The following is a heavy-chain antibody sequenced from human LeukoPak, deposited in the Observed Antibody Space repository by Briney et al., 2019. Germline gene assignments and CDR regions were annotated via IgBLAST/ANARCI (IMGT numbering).Heavy chain of an antibody. J-gene: IGHJ4*02. CDR1: GGSISSDSYY. CDR3: ARDLPTGAPGEDY. CDR2: TYYSGST. V-gene: IGHV4-39*02. D-gene: IGHD1-1*01. Sequence: PSETLSLTCTVSGGSISSDSYYWAWIRQPPGKGLEWIASTYYSGSTYYNPSLKSRVTISVDTSRNQFSLKLSSVTAADTAVYYCARDLPTGAPGEDYWGQGTLVTVSS.